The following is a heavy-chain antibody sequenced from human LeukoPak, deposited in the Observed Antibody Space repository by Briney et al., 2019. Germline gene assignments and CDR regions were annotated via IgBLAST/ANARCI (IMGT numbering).Heavy chain of an antibody. CDR2: IEGDGGKK. V-gene: IGHV3-7*03. CDR1: GLTFSSQW. D-gene: IGHD2-21*02. J-gene: IGHJ3*02. Sequence: AGGSLRLSCAASGLTFSSQWMTWVRQAPGKGPEWVANIEGDGGKKFYVDSVKGRFTISRDNAENSLYLQMNSLRAEDTAVYYCARGYCGGDCGRGVAFDIWGQGTMVTVSS. CDR3: ARGYCGGDCGRGVAFDI.